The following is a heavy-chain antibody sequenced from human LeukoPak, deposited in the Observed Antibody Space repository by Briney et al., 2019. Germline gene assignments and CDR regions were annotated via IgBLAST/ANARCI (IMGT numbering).Heavy chain of an antibody. CDR3: ARGRRVGACRFDP. D-gene: IGHD1-26*01. J-gene: IGHJ5*02. CDR2: INHSGST. CDR1: GGSYSGYY. V-gene: IGHV4-34*01. Sequence: PSETLSLTCAVYGGSYSGYYWSWIRQPTGKGLEWIGEINHSGSTNYNPSLKSRVTISVDTSKNQFSLKLSSVTAADTAVYYCARGRRVGACRFDPWGQGTLVTVSS.